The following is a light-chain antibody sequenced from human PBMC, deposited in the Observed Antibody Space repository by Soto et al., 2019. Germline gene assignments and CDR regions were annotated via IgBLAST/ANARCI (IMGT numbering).Light chain of an antibody. V-gene: IGLV1-40*01. CDR3: QSYDSSLSGVV. CDR2: DNN. Sequence: QSVLTQPPSVSGAPGQRVTISCTGSSSNIGAGYAVHWYQQLPGTAPKLLIYDNNNWPSGVPDRFSGSESGTSASLAITGLQAEDEADYYCQSYDSSLSGVVFGGGTKLTVL. J-gene: IGLJ2*01. CDR1: SSNIGAGYA.